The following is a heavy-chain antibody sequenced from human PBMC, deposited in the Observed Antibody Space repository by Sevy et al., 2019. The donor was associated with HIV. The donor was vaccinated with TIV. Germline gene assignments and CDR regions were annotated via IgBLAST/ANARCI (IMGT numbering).Heavy chain of an antibody. V-gene: IGHV3-43*01. Sequence: GGSLRLSCGASGFQFDDHTMHWVGQAPGKGLQWVSFIGGDKKKSSYASSVQGRFSISRDNRRNTLYLQMHSLRIEDTGLYFCAKDVGGFSGFDYWGQGTLVTVSS. CDR2: IGGDKKKS. CDR3: AKDVGGFSGFDY. D-gene: IGHD5-12*01. J-gene: IGHJ4*02. CDR1: GFQFDDHT.